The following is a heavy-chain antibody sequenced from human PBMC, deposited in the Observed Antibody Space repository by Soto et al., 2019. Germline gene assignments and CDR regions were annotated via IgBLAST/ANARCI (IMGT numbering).Heavy chain of an antibody. CDR3: ARDVYDSAGY. Sequence: EVPLVESGGGLIQPGGSLRLSCAASGFTVSNNYMSWVRQAPGKGLEWVSVIYSGGSTYYADSVKGRFTISRDNSKNPVYLQMNSRRAEDTAVYYCARDVYDSAGYWGQGTLVTVSS. CDR2: IYSGGST. D-gene: IGHD3-22*01. CDR1: GFTVSNNY. V-gene: IGHV3-53*01. J-gene: IGHJ4*02.